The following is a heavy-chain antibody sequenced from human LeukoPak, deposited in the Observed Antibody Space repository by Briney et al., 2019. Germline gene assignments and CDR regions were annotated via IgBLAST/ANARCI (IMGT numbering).Heavy chain of an antibody. CDR2: IYTSGST. CDR3: AASRVRFSIAAAGTEAY. D-gene: IGHD6-13*01. J-gene: IGHJ4*02. Sequence: SETLSLTSTVSGGSLSSYYWSCIRQPAGKGLEWIGRIYTSGSTNYNPSLKSRVNMSVDTSKNQFSLKLSSVTAADTAVYYCAASRVRFSIAAAGTEAYWGQGTLVTVSS. CDR1: GGSLSSYY. V-gene: IGHV4-4*07.